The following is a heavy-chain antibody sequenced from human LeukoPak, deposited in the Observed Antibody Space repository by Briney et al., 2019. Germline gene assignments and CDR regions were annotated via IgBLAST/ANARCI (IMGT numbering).Heavy chain of an antibody. CDR3: ARGHVDTAMAHFDY. J-gene: IGHJ4*02. V-gene: IGHV4-34*01. D-gene: IGHD5-18*01. CDR1: GGSFSGYY. CDR2: INHSGST. Sequence: SETLSLTCAVYGGSFSGYYWSWIRQPPGKGLEWIGEINHSGSTNYNPSLKSRVTISVDTSKNQFSLKLSSVTAADTAVYYRARGHVDTAMAHFDYWGQGTLVTVSS.